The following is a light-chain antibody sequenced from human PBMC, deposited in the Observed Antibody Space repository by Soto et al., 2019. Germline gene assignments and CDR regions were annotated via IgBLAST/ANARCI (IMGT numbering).Light chain of an antibody. CDR1: QSVSSSY. CDR2: GAS. J-gene: IGKJ1*01. V-gene: IGKV3-20*01. Sequence: EIVLTQSPVTLSLSPGERATLSCRASQSVSSSYLAWYQQKPGQAPRLLIYGASSRATGIPDRFSGTGSGTDFTLTISRLEPEDFAVYYCQQYGTSPAFGQGTKVDI. CDR3: QQYGTSPA.